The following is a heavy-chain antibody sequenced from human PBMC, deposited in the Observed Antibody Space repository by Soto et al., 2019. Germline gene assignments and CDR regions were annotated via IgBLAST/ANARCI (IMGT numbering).Heavy chain of an antibody. V-gene: IGHV1-46*01. D-gene: IGHD5-18*01. J-gene: IGHJ5*02. CDR1: GYTFSRYH. Sequence: ASVKVSCKASGYTFSRYHMHWVRQAPGQGLEWMGVINPFYGETRYAQKFQGRVTMTRDTSTSTVYMELSSLRSEDTAVYYCARARGISFGYNYFDHWGQGTLVTGSS. CDR2: INPFYGET. CDR3: ARARGISFGYNYFDH.